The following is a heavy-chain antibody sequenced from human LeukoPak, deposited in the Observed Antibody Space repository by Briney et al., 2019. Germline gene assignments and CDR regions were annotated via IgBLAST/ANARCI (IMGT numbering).Heavy chain of an antibody. CDR1: GGTFSSYA. D-gene: IGHD4-23*01. CDR2: IIPIFGTA. Sequence: SVKVSCKSSGGTFSSYAISWVRQAPGQGLEWMGGIIPIFGTANYAQKFQGRVTITADESTSTAYMELSSLRSEDTAVYYCARDRGYGGNPRYFGYWGQGTLVTVSS. CDR3: ARDRGYGGNPRYFGY. J-gene: IGHJ4*02. V-gene: IGHV1-69*01.